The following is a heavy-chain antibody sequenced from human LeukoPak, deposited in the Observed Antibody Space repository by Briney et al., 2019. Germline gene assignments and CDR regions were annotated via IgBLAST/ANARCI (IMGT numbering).Heavy chain of an antibody. CDR1: GDSFWKYW. D-gene: IGHD2-21*02. Sequence: GGALKISCGGSGDSFWKYWVGWGGQMAGKRLEGVGVIYPGDYETRYSPSFQGLVTISVDKSISTAYLQWSSLKASDTAMYYCAIPPGYCGNDCSFDHWGQGTLVTVSS. CDR3: AIPPGYCGNDCSFDH. CDR2: IYPGDYET. V-gene: IGHV5-51*01. J-gene: IGHJ4*02.